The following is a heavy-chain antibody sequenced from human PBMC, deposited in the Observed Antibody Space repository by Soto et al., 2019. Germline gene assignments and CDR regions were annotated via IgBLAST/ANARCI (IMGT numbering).Heavy chain of an antibody. D-gene: IGHD6-13*01. CDR2: ISAYNGNT. CDR1: GYTFTSYC. J-gene: IGHJ3*02. CDR3: ARVPGSSWSGAFDI. Sequence: ASVKVSCKASGYTFTSYCISWVRQAPGQGLEWMGWISAYNGNTNYAQKLQGRVTMTTDTSTSTAYMELRSLRSDDTAVYYCARVPGSSWSGAFDIWGQGTMVTVSS. V-gene: IGHV1-18*01.